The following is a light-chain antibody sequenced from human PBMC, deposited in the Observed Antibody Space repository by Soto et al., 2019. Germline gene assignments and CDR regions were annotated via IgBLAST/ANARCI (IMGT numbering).Light chain of an antibody. CDR3: QQRSDRPPWT. V-gene: IGKV3-11*01. J-gene: IGKJ1*01. CDR1: QSVSSN. CDR2: DAL. Sequence: EIVVTQSPATLSVSPGERVTLSCRASQSVSSNLAWYQQKPGQAPRLLIFDALNRAPGVPARFSGSGSGTDFTLIICSLEPDDFAVYYCQQRSDRPPWTFGQGTKVEVK.